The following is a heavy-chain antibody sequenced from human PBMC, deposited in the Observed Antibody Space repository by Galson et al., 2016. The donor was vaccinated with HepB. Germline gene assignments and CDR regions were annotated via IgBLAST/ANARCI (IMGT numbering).Heavy chain of an antibody. D-gene: IGHD2-2*01. V-gene: IGHV3-21*01. J-gene: IGHJ4*02. CDR1: GFTFATYS. CDR3: ERETVCSTTDCWGYFDS. CDR2: IGANYDYI. Sequence: SLRLSCAASGFTFATYSMNWVRQAPGKGLEWVSSIGANYDYIYYADSVEGRFTISRDNAENSRYLQMNSLRAEDTAVYYCERETVCSTTDCWGYFDSWGQGTLVTVSS.